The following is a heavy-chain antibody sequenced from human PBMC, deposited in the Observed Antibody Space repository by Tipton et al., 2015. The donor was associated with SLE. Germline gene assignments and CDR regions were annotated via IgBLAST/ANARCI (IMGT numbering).Heavy chain of an antibody. V-gene: IGHV3-30*02. D-gene: IGHD1-14*01. CDR1: GFTFSSYG. J-gene: IGHJ5*02. CDR3: AKEYMRWFDP. Sequence: QLVQSGGGVVQPGGSLRLSCVASGFTFSSYGMHWVRQAPGKGLEWVAIIRYDGSNKYYADSVKGRFTISRDNSKNTLYLQMNSLRAEDTAVYYCAKEYMRWFDPWGQGTLVTVSS. CDR2: IRYDGSNK.